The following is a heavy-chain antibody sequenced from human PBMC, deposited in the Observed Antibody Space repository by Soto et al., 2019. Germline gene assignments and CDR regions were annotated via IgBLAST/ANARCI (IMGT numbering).Heavy chain of an antibody. CDR3: ARAFDDSSGYYGGLGY. V-gene: IGHV4-30-4*01. D-gene: IGHD3-22*01. CDR2: MYYTGST. J-gene: IGHJ4*02. Sequence: TLSLTCTVSGGSIGSGDYYWSWIRQPPGKGLEWIGYMYYTGSTYYNPSLKSRVTISVDASKNQFSLKLSSVTAADTAVYYCARAFDDSSGYYGGLGYWGQGTLVTVSS. CDR1: GGSIGSGDYY.